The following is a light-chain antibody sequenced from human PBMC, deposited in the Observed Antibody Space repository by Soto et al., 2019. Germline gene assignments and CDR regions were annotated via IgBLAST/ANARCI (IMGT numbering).Light chain of an antibody. CDR3: QQYGSYTWT. CDR1: QSISIF. CDR2: AAS. J-gene: IGKJ1*01. Sequence: IQMTQSPSSLTASVGGRFTITCRASQSISIFLTWYQQKAGKAPKLLIYAASSFQSGVPSRFSGSGSGTDFTLTISSLQPEDFAAYYCQQYGSYTWTFGQGTKVDIK. V-gene: IGKV1-16*01.